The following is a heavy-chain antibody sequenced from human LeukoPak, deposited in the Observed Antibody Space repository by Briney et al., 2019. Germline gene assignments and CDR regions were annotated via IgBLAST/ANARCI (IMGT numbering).Heavy chain of an antibody. Sequence: QTGGSLRLSCAASGFTVSSNYMSWVRQAPGKGLEWVSVIYSGGRTDYADSVKGRFTISRDNPKNTVYLQMNSLRAEDMAVYYCARGKGYFDYWGQGTLVTVSS. V-gene: IGHV3-53*01. CDR2: IYSGGRT. CDR1: GFTVSSNY. CDR3: ARGKGYFDY. J-gene: IGHJ4*02.